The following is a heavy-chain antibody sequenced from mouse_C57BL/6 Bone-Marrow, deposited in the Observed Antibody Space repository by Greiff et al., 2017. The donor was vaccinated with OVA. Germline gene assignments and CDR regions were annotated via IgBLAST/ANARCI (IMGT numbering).Heavy chain of an antibody. J-gene: IGHJ4*01. D-gene: IGHD1-2*01. V-gene: IGHV1-55*01. CDR1: GYTFTSYW. Sequence: VQLQQPGAELVKPGASVQMSCKASGYTFTSYWITWVKQRPGQGLEWIGDIYPGSGSTNYNEKFKSKATLTVDTSSSTAYMQLSSLTSEDSAVYYCARGDYGYYYAMDYWGQGTSVTVSS. CDR3: ARGDYGYYYAMDY. CDR2: IYPGSGST.